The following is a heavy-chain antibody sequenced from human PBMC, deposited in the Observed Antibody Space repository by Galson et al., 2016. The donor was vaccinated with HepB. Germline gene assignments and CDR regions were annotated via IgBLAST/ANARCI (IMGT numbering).Heavy chain of an antibody. CDR1: GFTFSSLG. CDR2: IWYDGSNK. J-gene: IGHJ4*02. D-gene: IGHD3-22*01. V-gene: IGHV3-33*01. CDR3: ARDAFYDTSGLVWHFDY. Sequence: SLRLSCAASGFTFSSLGMHWVRQAPGKGLEWVAVIWYDGSNKYYADSVKGRFTISRDNSKNTLYLQMTGLRAEDTAVYYCARDAFYDTSGLVWHFDYWGQGTLVTVSS.